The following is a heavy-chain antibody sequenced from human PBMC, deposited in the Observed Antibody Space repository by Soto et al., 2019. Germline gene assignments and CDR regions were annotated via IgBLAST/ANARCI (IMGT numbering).Heavy chain of an antibody. Sequence: ELQLVESGGGLVKPGESLRLSCAASGFTFRSYTMNWVRQAPGKGLEWVSSITWKSDYIYYADSVQGRFTISRDNAKNSLYLQMNSLRAEDTAVYYCARENASGYELDYWGQGTLVSVSS. CDR1: GFTFRSYT. J-gene: IGHJ4*02. D-gene: IGHD5-12*01. CDR2: ITWKSDYI. CDR3: ARENASGYELDY. V-gene: IGHV3-21*01.